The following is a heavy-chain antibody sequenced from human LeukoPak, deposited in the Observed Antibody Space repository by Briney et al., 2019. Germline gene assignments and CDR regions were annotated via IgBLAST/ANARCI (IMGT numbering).Heavy chain of an antibody. D-gene: IGHD2-15*01. CDR2: IYGGGNT. CDR3: ARGYCSDVSCYSLDP. Sequence: GGSLRLSCAVSGFTFSSYWMHWIRQAPGKGLEWVSVIYGGGNTDYADSVKGRFTISRDSSKNMLFLQMNSLRAEDTAVYYCARGYCSDVSCYSLDPWGQGTLVTVSS. V-gene: IGHV3-53*01. CDR1: GFTFSSYW. J-gene: IGHJ5*02.